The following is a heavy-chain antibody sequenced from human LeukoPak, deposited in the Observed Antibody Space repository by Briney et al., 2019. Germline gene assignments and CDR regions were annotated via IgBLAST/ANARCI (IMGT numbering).Heavy chain of an antibody. D-gene: IGHD5-18*01. J-gene: IGHJ3*02. CDR1: GGSISSYY. CDR3: ARDRRAGGYSYGLDAFDI. V-gene: IGHV4-59*01. Sequence: SETLSLTCTVSGGSISSYYWSWIRQPPGKGLEWIGYIYYSGSTNYNPSLKSRVTISVDTSKNQFSLKLSSVTAADTAVYCCARDRRAGGYSYGLDAFDIWGQGTMVTVSS. CDR2: IYYSGST.